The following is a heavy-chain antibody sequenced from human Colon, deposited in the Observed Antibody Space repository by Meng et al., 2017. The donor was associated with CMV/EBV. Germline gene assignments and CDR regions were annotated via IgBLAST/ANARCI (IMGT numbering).Heavy chain of an antibody. Sequence: QGSPHPGGLGLLGPVVNMSRALVAYGWTFTGYFWSWIRQTPGQGPGGIGEKYQSGNTNNNPYLKSRVTISVDTSYNQFSLKLSSVTAADTAVYYCARGLYGSGRHQIDYWGQGTLVTVSS. V-gene: IGHV4-34*01. D-gene: IGHD3-10*01. J-gene: IGHJ4*02. CDR1: GWTFTGYF. CDR3: ARGLYGSGRHQIDY. CDR2: KYQSGNT.